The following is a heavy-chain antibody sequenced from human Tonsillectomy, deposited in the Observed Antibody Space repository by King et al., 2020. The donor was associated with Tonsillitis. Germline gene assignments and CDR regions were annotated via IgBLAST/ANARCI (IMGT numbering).Heavy chain of an antibody. CDR1: GFTFRDCS. J-gene: IGHJ4*02. D-gene: IGHD3-10*01. V-gene: IGHV3-21*01. CDR2: ISSSGGSM. Sequence: VQLVESGGGLVKPGGSLTLSCAASGFTFRDCSMNWVRQSPGKGLEWVSSISSSGGSMFYADSLKGRFTISRDNVKNSLYLEMNSLRGEDTAVYYCARERRSFRGVLLFDYWGQGTLVTVSS. CDR3: ARERRSFRGVLLFDY.